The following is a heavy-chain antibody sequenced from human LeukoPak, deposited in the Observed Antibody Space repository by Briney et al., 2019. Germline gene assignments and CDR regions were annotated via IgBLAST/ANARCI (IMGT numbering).Heavy chain of an antibody. D-gene: IGHD4/OR15-4a*01. CDR1: GYTFTGHY. J-gene: IGHJ4*02. CDR2: IKPDTGAT. CDR3: AREHDFGPDY. Sequence: ASVKVSCKASGYTFTGHYFHWLRQAPGQGLGWMGWIKPDTGATNFAQKFHGRLTMTTDTSISTGYMELRSLTSDDTAMYYCAREHDFGPDYWGQGTLVTVS. V-gene: IGHV1-2*02.